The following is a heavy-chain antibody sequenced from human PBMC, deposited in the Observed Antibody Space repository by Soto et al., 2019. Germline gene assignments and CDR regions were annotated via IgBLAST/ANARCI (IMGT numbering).Heavy chain of an antibody. V-gene: IGHV4-30-4*01. CDR2: IYYSGST. J-gene: IGHJ3*02. D-gene: IGHD3-16*02. CDR1: GGSISSGDCY. CDR3: ARGRTELLLPRDNDAFDI. Sequence: QVQLQESGPGLVKPSQTLSLSCTVCGGSISSGDCYWSWIRQPPGKGLEWIGYIYYSGSTYYNPSLKSRVTISEDTSKNQFTLKLSSVTAADTAVYYCARGRTELLLPRDNDAFDIWGQGTMVTVSS.